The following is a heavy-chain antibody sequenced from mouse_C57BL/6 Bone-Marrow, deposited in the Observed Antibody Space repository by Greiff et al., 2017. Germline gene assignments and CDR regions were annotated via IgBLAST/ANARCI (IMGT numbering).Heavy chain of an antibody. J-gene: IGHJ1*03. CDR2: INPNNGGT. CDR1: GYTFTDYY. Sequence: VQLQQSGPELVKPGASVKISCKASGYTFTDYYMNWVKQSHGKSLEWIGDINPNNGGTSYNQKFKGKATLTVDKSSSTAYMELRSLTSEDSAVYYCARWGMMVTKWYFDVWGTGTTVTVSS. CDR3: ARWGMMVTKWYFDV. V-gene: IGHV1-26*01. D-gene: IGHD2-3*01.